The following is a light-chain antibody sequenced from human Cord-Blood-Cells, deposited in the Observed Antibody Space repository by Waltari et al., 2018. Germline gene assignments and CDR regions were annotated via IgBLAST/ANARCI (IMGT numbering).Light chain of an antibody. CDR1: SSDVGSYNL. CDR2: EGI. Sequence: QSALTQPASVSGSPGQSITISCTGTSSDVGSYNLVSWYQQHPGKAPKLMIYEGIKLPSGVSNRFSGSKSGNTASLTISGLQAEDEADYYCCSYAGSSTFGVFGGGTKLTVL. J-gene: IGLJ3*02. CDR3: CSYAGSSTFGV. V-gene: IGLV2-23*03.